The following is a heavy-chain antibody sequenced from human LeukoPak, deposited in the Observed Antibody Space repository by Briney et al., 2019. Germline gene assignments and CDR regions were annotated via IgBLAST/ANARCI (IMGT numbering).Heavy chain of an antibody. CDR1: GGSISSGAYS. Sequence: SETLSLTCAVSGGSISSGAYSWSWIRQPPGKGLEWIGSIYYSGSTYYNPSLKSRVTISVDTSKNQFSLKLSSVTAADTAVYYCASRKAVAESFDYWGQGTLVTVSS. D-gene: IGHD6-19*01. CDR3: ASRKAVAESFDY. CDR2: IYYSGST. V-gene: IGHV4-30-2*03. J-gene: IGHJ4*02.